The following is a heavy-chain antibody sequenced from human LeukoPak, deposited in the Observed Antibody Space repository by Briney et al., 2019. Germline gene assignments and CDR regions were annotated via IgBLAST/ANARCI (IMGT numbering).Heavy chain of an antibody. CDR3: ARDPYDYCSGGSCPGDP. D-gene: IGHD2-15*01. Sequence: GGSLTLSCAVSGFTFSSYSMNWVRQAPGKGLEWVSSIISSSSYIYYADSVKGRFTISRDNAKNSLYLQMSTVRAEDTGVYYCARDPYDYCSGGSCPGDPWGQGTLVTVSS. V-gene: IGHV3-21*01. J-gene: IGHJ5*02. CDR2: IISSSSYI. CDR1: GFTFSSYS.